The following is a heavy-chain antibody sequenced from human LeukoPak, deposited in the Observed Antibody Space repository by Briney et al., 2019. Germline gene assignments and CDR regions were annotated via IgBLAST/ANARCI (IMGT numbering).Heavy chain of an antibody. V-gene: IGHV3-74*01. CDR1: GFTFSNYW. J-gene: IGHJ6*02. CDR2: IKSDGTSI. Sequence: PGGSLRLSCAASGFTFSNYWMHWVRQAPGKGLVWVSRIKSDGTSINYADSVKGRFTTSRDNAKNRLFLQMNSLRAEDTAVYFCARGHCSGGRCNSVGYYGMDVWGQGTTVTVSS. D-gene: IGHD2-15*01. CDR3: ARGHCSGGRCNSVGYYGMDV.